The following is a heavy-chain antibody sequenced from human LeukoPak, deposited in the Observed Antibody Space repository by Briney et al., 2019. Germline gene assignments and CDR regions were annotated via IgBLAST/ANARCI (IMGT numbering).Heavy chain of an antibody. D-gene: IGHD1-26*01. V-gene: IGHV3-53*05. CDR2: IYSDGST. J-gene: IGHJ4*02. CDR3: AARAGSHFDY. Sequence: GGSLRLSCAASGFTVSSNYMTWVRQAPGKGLEWVSVIYSDGSTFYADSVKGRFTISRDISKNTLYLQMNSLRAEDTAVYYCAARAGSHFDYWGQGTLVTVSS. CDR1: GFTVSSNY.